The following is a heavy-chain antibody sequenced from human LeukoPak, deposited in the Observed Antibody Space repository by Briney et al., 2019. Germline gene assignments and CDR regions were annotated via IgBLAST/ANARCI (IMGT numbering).Heavy chain of an antibody. CDR1: GYRFSSHW. CDR2: IYPGDSDT. CDR3: ARQVGGSIAAAGFDY. V-gene: IGHV5-51*01. J-gene: IGHJ4*02. Sequence: GESLKISCKGSGYRFSSHWIGWARQMPGKGLEWMGIIYPGDSDTRYSLSFQGQVTISADKSISTAYLQWRSLKASDTAMFYCARQVGGSIAAAGFDYWGQGTLVTVSS. D-gene: IGHD6-13*01.